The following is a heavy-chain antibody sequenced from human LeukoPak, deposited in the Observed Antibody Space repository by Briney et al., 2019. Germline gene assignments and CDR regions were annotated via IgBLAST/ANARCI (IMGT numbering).Heavy chain of an antibody. CDR2: ISSSSSYI. D-gene: IGHD2-2*01. Sequence: GSLRLSCAAPGFTFSSYSMNWVRQAPGKGLEWVSSISSSSSYIYYADSVKGRFTISRDNAKNSLHLQMNSLGAEDTAVYYCAKRGNPAVGHHYLDVWGEGTTVSVSS. CDR3: AKRGNPAVGHHYLDV. V-gene: IGHV3-21*04. J-gene: IGHJ6*03. CDR1: GFTFSSYS.